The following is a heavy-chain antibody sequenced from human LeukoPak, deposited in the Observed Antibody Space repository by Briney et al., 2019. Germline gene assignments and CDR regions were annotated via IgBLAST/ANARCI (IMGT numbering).Heavy chain of an antibody. CDR1: GFTFSDYW. V-gene: IGHV3-7*01. J-gene: IGHJ4*02. CDR3: ARGWNYAFRFDN. CDR2: IKQDGGEK. D-gene: IGHD1-7*01. Sequence: GGSLRLSCAASGFTFSDYWMTWVRQAPGKGLEWVAHIKQDGGEKYYVDSVKGRFTISRDNAKNLVYLQMNSLRAEDTAVYYCARGWNYAFRFDNGGQGTLVTVST.